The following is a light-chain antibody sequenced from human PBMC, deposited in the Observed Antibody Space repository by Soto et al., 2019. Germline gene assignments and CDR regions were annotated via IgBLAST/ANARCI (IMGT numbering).Light chain of an antibody. CDR3: CSYVGTYTWV. J-gene: IGLJ3*02. Sequence: QSALTQPRSVSGSPGQSVTISCTGTSSDIGDNNYVSWYQQHPGKAPKLMIYEVTKRPSGVPDRFSGSKSGNTASLTISGLQAEDEADYYCCSYVGTYTWVFGGGTKVTVL. V-gene: IGLV2-11*01. CDR1: SSDIGDNNY. CDR2: EVT.